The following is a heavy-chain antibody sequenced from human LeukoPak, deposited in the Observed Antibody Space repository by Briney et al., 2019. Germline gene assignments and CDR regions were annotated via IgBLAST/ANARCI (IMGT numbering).Heavy chain of an antibody. J-gene: IGHJ6*03. D-gene: IGHD6-13*01. CDR1: GYTFIDNY. CDR2: INPNSGGT. Sequence: ASVKVSCKASGYTFIDNYLHWVRQAPGQGLEWMGWINPNSGGTNFQGRVTMTRDTSISTAYMELDRLTSGDTAIYYCARREFTPAGPGNYHYYYLDVWGKGTMLTVSS. V-gene: IGHV1-2*02. CDR3: ARREFTPAGPGNYHYYYLDV.